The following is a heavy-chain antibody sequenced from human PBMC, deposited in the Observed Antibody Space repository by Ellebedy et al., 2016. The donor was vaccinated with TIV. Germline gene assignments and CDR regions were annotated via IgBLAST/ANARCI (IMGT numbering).Heavy chain of an antibody. CDR2: IAHDGSRE. V-gene: IGHV3-30*18. J-gene: IGHJ4*02. CDR3: AKEATVRKSSYFDY. Sequence: GESLKISCEASGFTFSDYGMQWVRQAPGKGLEWVAVIAHDGSREYYADSVKGRFTITRDNSKNTMSLQMDSLGGEDTAVYYCAKEATVRKSSYFDYWGQGNLVTVSS. CDR1: GFTFSDYG. D-gene: IGHD4-17*01.